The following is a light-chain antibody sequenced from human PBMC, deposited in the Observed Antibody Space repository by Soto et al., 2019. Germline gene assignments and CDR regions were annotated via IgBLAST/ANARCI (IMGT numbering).Light chain of an antibody. CDR2: GAS. V-gene: IGKV3-15*01. Sequence: EIVMTQSPATLSASPGERATLSCRASQSVRSNVAWYQQKPGQAPRLVIYGASTRATGIPARFSGSGSRTEFTLSIGSLQSEDVAVYFCQQDKDWPRTLGQGTKVEIK. J-gene: IGKJ1*01. CDR1: QSVRSN. CDR3: QQDKDWPRT.